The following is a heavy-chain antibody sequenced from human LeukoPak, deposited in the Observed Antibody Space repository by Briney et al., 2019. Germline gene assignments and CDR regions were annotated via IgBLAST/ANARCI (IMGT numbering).Heavy chain of an antibody. CDR3: ARGGPAAVAGYNWFDP. D-gene: IGHD6-19*01. V-gene: IGHV4-34*01. CDR1: GGSFSGYY. CDR2: INHSGST. J-gene: IGHJ5*02. Sequence: PSETLSLTCAVYGGSFSGYYWSWIRQPPGKGLEWIGEINHSGSTNYNPSLKSRVTISVDTSKNQFSLKLSSVTAADTAVYYCARGGPAAVAGYNWFDPWGQGTLVTVSS.